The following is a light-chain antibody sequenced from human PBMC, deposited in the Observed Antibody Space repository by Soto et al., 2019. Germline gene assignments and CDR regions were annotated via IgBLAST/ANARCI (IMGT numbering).Light chain of an antibody. CDR3: QQRSNWPPEIT. Sequence: EIVLTQSPATLSLSPGERATLSCRASQSVSSYLAWYQQKPGQAPRLLIYDASNRATGIPDRFSGSGSGTEFTLTISSLQSEDFAVYYCQQRSNWPPEITFGQGTRLEIK. CDR1: QSVSSY. CDR2: DAS. V-gene: IGKV3-11*01. J-gene: IGKJ5*01.